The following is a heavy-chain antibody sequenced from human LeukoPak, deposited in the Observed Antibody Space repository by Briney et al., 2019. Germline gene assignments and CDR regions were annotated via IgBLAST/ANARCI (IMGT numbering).Heavy chain of an antibody. V-gene: IGHV3-48*03. CDR2: ISRSGTTI. CDR1: GFTFSSYE. J-gene: IGHJ6*03. CDR3: ARDGAGSYYDILTGYSFMDV. Sequence: GGSLRLSCAASGFTFSSYEMNWVRQAPGKGLEWVSYISRSGTTIYYAESVKGRFTISRDNAKNSLYLQMNSLRAEDTAVYYCARDGAGSYYDILTGYSFMDVWGKGTTVTVSS. D-gene: IGHD3-9*01.